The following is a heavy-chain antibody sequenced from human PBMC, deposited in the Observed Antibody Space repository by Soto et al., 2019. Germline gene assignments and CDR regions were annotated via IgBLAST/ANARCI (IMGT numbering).Heavy chain of an antibody. CDR1: GFTFGAYG. V-gene: IGHV3-30*03. CDR3: ARHGYNYGGGYFDY. Sequence: PGGSLRLSCAASGFTFGAYGMHWVRQAPGKGLEWVAVISYDGSNKYYADSVKGRFTISRDNSKNTLYLQMNSLRAEDTAVYYCARHGYNYGGGYFDYWGQGTLVTVSS. D-gene: IGHD5-18*01. J-gene: IGHJ4*02. CDR2: ISYDGSNK.